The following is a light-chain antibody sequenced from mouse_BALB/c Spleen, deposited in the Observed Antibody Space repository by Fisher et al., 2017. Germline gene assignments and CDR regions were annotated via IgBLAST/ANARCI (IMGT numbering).Light chain of an antibody. CDR1: SSVSSSY. Sequence: IVLTQTTAIMSASPGEKVTMTCTASSSVSSSYLHWYQQKPGSSPKPWIYATSNLASGVPARFSGSGSGTSYSLTISSMEAEDAATYYCHQRSSYPWTFGGGTKLEIK. V-gene: IGKV4-79*01. CDR3: HQRSSYPWT. J-gene: IGKJ1*01. CDR2: ATS.